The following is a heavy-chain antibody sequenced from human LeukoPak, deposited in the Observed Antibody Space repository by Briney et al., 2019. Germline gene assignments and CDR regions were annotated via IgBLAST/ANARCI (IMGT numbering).Heavy chain of an antibody. V-gene: IGHV3-23*01. CDR2: ISGSGGST. D-gene: IGHD6-13*01. CDR3: ASQYSSSWYSGNWFDP. Sequence: QPGGSLRLSCAASGFTFSSYGMSWVRQAPGKGLEWVSAISGSGGSTYYADSVKGRFTISRDNSKNTLYLQVNSLRAEDTAVYYCASQYSSSWYSGNWFDPWGQGTLVTVSS. CDR1: GFTFSSYG. J-gene: IGHJ5*02.